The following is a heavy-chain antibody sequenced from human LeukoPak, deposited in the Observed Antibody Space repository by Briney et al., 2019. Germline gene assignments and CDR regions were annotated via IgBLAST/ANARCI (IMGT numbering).Heavy chain of an antibody. CDR2: ISGSGGST. CDR1: GFTFSSYA. V-gene: IGHV3-23*01. D-gene: IGHD3-22*01. J-gene: IGHJ5*02. CDR3: ANDLHYYDSSGYASGP. Sequence: GGSLRLSCAASGFTFSSYAMSWVRQAPGKGLEWVSAISGSGGSTYYADSVKGRFTISGDNSKNTLYLQMSSLRAEDTAVYYCANDLHYYDSSGYASGPWGQGTLVTVSS.